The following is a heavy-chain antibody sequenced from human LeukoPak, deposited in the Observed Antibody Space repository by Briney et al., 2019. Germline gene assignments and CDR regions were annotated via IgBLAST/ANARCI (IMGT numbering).Heavy chain of an antibody. Sequence: PSETLSLTCTVSGGSISSYYWGWIRQPPGKGLEWIGSIYYSGSTYYKPSLKSRVTISVDTSKNQFSLKLSSVTAADTAVYYCARHGELANIVANFDYWGQGTLVTVSS. CDR1: GGSISSYY. V-gene: IGHV4-39*01. CDR3: ARHGELANIVANFDY. D-gene: IGHD5-12*01. CDR2: IYYSGST. J-gene: IGHJ4*02.